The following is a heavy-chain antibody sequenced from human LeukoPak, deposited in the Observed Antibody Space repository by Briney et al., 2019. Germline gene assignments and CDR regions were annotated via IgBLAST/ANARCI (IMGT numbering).Heavy chain of an antibody. CDR2: IKQDGSEI. CDR1: GFTFSSYW. V-gene: IGHV3-7*01. Sequence: PGGSLRLSCAASGFTFSSYWMSWVRQAPGKGLEWVANIKQDGSEIYYVDSVKGRFTISRDHAKNSLYLQMNSLRAEDTAVYYCARGVSRWDYYYYYMDVWGKGTTVTVSS. J-gene: IGHJ6*03. D-gene: IGHD5-24*01. CDR3: ARGVSRWDYYYYYMDV.